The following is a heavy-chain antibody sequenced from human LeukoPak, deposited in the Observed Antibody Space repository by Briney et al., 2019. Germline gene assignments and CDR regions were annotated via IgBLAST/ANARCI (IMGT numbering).Heavy chain of an antibody. CDR3: ARVLWFGDNYFDY. V-gene: IGHV3-48*03. CDR1: GFTYSSYE. CDR2: ITSSGSTI. D-gene: IGHD3-10*01. J-gene: IGHJ4*02. Sequence: GGSLRLSCGPSGFTYSSYEMNWVRQAPGKGLEWVSYITSSGSTIYYADSVKGRFTISRDNAKNLLYLQMNSLRAEDTAVYYCARVLWFGDNYFDYWGQGTLVTVSS.